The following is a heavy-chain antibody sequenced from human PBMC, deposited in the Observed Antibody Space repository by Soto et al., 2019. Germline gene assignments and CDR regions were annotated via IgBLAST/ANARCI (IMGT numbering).Heavy chain of an antibody. CDR3: ARVMTTVTTGELDP. CDR1: GCSFTGYY. J-gene: IGHJ5*02. D-gene: IGHD4-17*01. V-gene: IGHV1-2*02. CDR2: TNPNSGAS. Sequence: GASVKVSCKASGCSFTGYYIHWLRQAPGQGLEWMGWTNPNSGASKDAQRFQGRVAMTTDTSINTAFMELSSLKSDDTAVYYCARVMTTVTTGELDPWGQGTLVTVSS.